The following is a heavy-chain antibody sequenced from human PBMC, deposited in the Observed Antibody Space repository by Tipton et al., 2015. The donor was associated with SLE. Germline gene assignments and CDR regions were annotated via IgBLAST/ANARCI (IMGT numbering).Heavy chain of an antibody. CDR2: ISSSGDSA. D-gene: IGHD3-3*01. J-gene: IGHJ6*02. V-gene: IGHV3-23*01. Sequence: SLRLSCAASGFTFSTYALSWVRQAPGRGLEWVSGISSSGDSAYYADFVKGRFTISRDNSQNTLFLQLNSLTDEDTAIYYCGAYYDLWSGFYYYGMDIWGQGTTVTVSS. CDR3: GAYYDLWSGFYYYGMDI. CDR1: GFTFSTYA.